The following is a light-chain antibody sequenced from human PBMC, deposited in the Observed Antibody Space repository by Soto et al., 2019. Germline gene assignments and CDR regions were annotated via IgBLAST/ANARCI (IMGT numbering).Light chain of an antibody. Sequence: QSVLTQPPSASGTPGQRVTISCSGSSSNIGSNTVKWYQQLPGTAPKVLIYSNNERPSGVPDRFSGSKSGTSASLAISGLQSEDEADYYCAAWDDSLNAVVFGGGTKVTVL. J-gene: IGLJ2*01. CDR3: AAWDDSLNAVV. V-gene: IGLV1-44*01. CDR2: SNN. CDR1: SSNIGSNT.